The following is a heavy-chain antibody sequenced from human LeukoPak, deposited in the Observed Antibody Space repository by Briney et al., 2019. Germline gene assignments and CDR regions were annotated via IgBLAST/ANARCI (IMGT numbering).Heavy chain of an antibody. V-gene: IGHV4-39*07. D-gene: IGHD1-26*01. CDR1: GDSISSSNNY. CDR2: IYYSGST. J-gene: IGHJ3*02. Sequence: SETLSLTCTVSGDSISSSNNYWGWIRQPPGKGLEWIGSIYYSGSTYYNPSLKSRVTISLNTSKNQFSLKLSSVTAADTAVYYCARDPGTNAFDIWGQGTMVTVSS. CDR3: ARDPGTNAFDI.